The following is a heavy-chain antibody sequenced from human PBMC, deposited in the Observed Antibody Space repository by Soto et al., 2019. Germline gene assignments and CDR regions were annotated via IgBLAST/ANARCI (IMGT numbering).Heavy chain of an antibody. J-gene: IGHJ4*02. CDR1: GFTFSSYA. D-gene: IGHD3-16*02. Sequence: SLRLSCAASGFTFSSYAMHWVRQAPGKGLEWVAVISYDGSDKYHADSVKGRFTISRDNSKNTLNLQMNSLRADDTAVYYCAKALGELSPESYDYWGQGTLVTVSS. CDR3: AKALGELSPESYDY. V-gene: IGHV3-30*18. CDR2: ISYDGSDK.